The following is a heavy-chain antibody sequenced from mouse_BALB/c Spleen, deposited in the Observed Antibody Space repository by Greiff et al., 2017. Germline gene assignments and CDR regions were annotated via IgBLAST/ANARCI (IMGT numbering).Heavy chain of an antibody. D-gene: IGHD2-14*01. Sequence: VQLQQSGPELVKPGASVKIPCKASGYTFPDYNMDWVKQSHGKSLEWIGDINPNNGGTIYNQKFKGNATLTVDKSSSTAYMELRSLTSEDTAVYYCARRGNYRYAWFAYWGQGTLVTVSA. J-gene: IGHJ3*01. CDR2: INPNNGGT. CDR1: GYTFPDYN. V-gene: IGHV1-18*01. CDR3: ARRGNYRYAWFAY.